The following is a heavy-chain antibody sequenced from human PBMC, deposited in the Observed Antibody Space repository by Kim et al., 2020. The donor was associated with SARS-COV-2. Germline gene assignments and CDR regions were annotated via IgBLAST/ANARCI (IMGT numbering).Heavy chain of an antibody. CDR2: ISGDGGST. V-gene: IGHV3-43*02. Sequence: GGSLRLSCAASGFTFDDYAMHWVRQAPGKGLEWVSLISGDGGSTYYADSVKGRFTISRDNSKNSLYLQMNSLRTEDTALYYCAAPQGSGSYFGAFDIWGQGTMVTVSS. D-gene: IGHD1-26*01. CDR1: GFTFDDYA. CDR3: AAPQGSGSYFGAFDI. J-gene: IGHJ3*02.